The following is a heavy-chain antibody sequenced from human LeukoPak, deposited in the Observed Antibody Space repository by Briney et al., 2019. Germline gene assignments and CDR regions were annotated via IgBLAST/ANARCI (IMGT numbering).Heavy chain of an antibody. Sequence: GGSLRLSYAASGFTFSNYDMTWIRQAPGKGLEWVSVINYSGVSTNYADSVKGRFTISRDNSKNTVYLQMNSLRVEDTAVYYCAKDQNWEGGYWGQGTLVTVSS. J-gene: IGHJ4*02. CDR3: AKDQNWEGGY. V-gene: IGHV3-23*01. CDR2: INYSGVST. D-gene: IGHD7-27*01. CDR1: GFTFSNYD.